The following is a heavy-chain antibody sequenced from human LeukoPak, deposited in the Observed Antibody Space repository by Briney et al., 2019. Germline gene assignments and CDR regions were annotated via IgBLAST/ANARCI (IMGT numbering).Heavy chain of an antibody. D-gene: IGHD3-9*01. CDR2: INPNSGGT. V-gene: IGHV1-2*02. CDR1: GYTFSNYH. Sequence: ASVKVSCMASGYTFSNYHVHWVRQAPGQGLEWMGWINPNSGGTNYAQKFQGRVTMTRDTSISTAYMELGRLSSDDTAVYYCARSPRYPGPWGQGTIVTVSS. CDR3: ARSPRYPGP. J-gene: IGHJ3*01.